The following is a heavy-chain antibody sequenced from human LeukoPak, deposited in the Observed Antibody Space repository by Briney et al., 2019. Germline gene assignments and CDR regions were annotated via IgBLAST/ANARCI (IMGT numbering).Heavy chain of an antibody. CDR3: TRGRYNYGFFDY. Sequence: SETLSLTCAVYGGSFSGYYWSWIRQPPGKGLEWIGEMNHSGSSNYNSSLKSRVTISVVTSKNQFSLKLTSVTAADMAVYYCTRGRYNYGFFDYWGQGTPVTVSS. J-gene: IGHJ4*02. CDR1: GGSFSGYY. CDR2: MNHSGSS. V-gene: IGHV4-34*01. D-gene: IGHD5-18*01.